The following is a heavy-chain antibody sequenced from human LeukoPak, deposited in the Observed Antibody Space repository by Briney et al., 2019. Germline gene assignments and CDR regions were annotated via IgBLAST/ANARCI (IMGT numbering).Heavy chain of an antibody. D-gene: IGHD3-9*01. CDR3: ARGADSGYSSDN. Sequence: GGSLRLSCAASGFTLSSYAMHWVRQAPGKGLDWVAVISYDETKRHYADSVKGRFTISRDNAKNTLYLQMNSLRAEDTAVYYCARGADSGYSSDNWGQGTLVSVSS. J-gene: IGHJ4*02. V-gene: IGHV3-30*03. CDR1: GFTLSSYA. CDR2: ISYDETKR.